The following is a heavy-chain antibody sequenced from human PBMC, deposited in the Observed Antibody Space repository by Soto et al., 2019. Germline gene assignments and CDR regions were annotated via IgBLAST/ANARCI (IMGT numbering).Heavy chain of an antibody. J-gene: IGHJ6*02. CDR3: AKGEEKMVYAILYYYYGMDV. Sequence: GGSLRLSCAASGFTFSSYAMSWVRQAPGKGLEWVSAISGSGGSTYYADSVKGRFTISRDNSKNTLYLQMNSLRAEDTAVYYCAKGEEKMVYAILYYYYGMDVWGQGTTVTVSS. D-gene: IGHD2-8*01. CDR2: ISGSGGST. CDR1: GFTFSSYA. V-gene: IGHV3-23*01.